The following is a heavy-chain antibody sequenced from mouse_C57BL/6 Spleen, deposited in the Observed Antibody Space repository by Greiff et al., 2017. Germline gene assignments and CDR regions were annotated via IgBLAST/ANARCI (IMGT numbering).Heavy chain of an antibody. CDR2: INPSSGYT. V-gene: IGHV1-4*01. Sequence: VQLQQSGAELARPGASVKMSCKASGYTFTSYTMHWVKQRPGQGLEWIGYINPSSGYTKYNQKFKDKATLTADKSSSTAYRQLSSLPSEDSAFYYCAMLTGAFDYWGQGTTLTVSS. D-gene: IGHD4-1*01. J-gene: IGHJ2*01. CDR1: GYTFTSYT. CDR3: AMLTGAFDY.